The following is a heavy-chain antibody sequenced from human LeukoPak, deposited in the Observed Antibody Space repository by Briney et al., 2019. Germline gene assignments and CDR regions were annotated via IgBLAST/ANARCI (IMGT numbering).Heavy chain of an antibody. CDR3: ARDHCSGGSCHRPHYYYYYYGMDV. V-gene: IGHV4-30-4*01. Sequence: PSETLSLTCTVSGVSISSGDYYWSWIRQPPGKGLEWIGYIYYSGSTYYNPSLKSRVTISVDTSKNQFSLKLSSVTAADTAVYYCARDHCSGGSCHRPHYYYYYYGMDVWGQGTTVTVSS. CDR2: IYYSGST. CDR1: GVSISSGDYY. J-gene: IGHJ6*02. D-gene: IGHD2-15*01.